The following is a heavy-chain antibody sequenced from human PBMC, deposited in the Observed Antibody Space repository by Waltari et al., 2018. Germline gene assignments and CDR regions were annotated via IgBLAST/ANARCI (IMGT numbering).Heavy chain of an antibody. V-gene: IGHV5-51*01. Sequence: QLVQSGTEVKKPGESLKISCKTSGYSFNNYWIGWLRQIPVKGLGWMGIVRPDNSDTRYSPSFRVQVTISADKSISIAYLQWSSLKASDTAIYYCARHTEDDNGDDWGQGTLVTVSS. D-gene: IGHD1-1*01. J-gene: IGHJ4*02. CDR2: VRPDNSDT. CDR3: ARHTEDDNGDD. CDR1: GYSFNNYW.